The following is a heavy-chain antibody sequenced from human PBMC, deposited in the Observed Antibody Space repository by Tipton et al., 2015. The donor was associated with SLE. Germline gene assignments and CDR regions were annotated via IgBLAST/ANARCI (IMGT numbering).Heavy chain of an antibody. J-gene: IGHJ4*02. CDR3: ARDDSSDSSVWDALDY. CDR2: IISMSGTT. V-gene: IGHV1-69*01. Sequence: QSGPEVKKPGSSVKVSCKASGGTFTSYAINWVRQAPGQGLEWMGGIISMSGTTKYAQKFQGRVTLTADESTSTAYMELRSLRSDDTAVYYCARDDSSDSSVWDALDYWGQGTLVTVSS. CDR1: GGTFTSYA. D-gene: IGHD6-19*01.